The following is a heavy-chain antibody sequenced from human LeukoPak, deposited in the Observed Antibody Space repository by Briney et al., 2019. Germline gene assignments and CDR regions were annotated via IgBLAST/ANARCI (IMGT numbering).Heavy chain of an antibody. CDR3: ARSIVPAAINYYYYGMDV. D-gene: IGHD2-2*01. J-gene: IGHJ6*02. V-gene: IGHV1-3*01. CDR1: GYTFTSYA. CDR2: IDAGNGNT. Sequence: ASVKVSCKASGYTFTSYAMHWVRQAPGQRLEWMGWIDAGNGNTKYSQKFQGRVTITRDTSASTAYMELSSLRSEDTAVYYCARSIVPAAINYYYYGMDVWGQGTTVTVS.